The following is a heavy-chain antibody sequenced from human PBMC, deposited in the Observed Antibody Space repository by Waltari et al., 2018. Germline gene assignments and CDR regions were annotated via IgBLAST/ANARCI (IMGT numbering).Heavy chain of an antibody. V-gene: IGHV3-20*04. CDR1: GFIFVVYG. CDR3: ARRKFADYHLDY. D-gene: IGHD4-17*01. J-gene: IGHJ4*02. Sequence: DVKVVESGGTVVRPGGSSRLSCVAAGFIFVVYGMVCVRQVPGKGLEWVSGINWNGGSTDYADSVKGRFIISRDNGKNSVFLQLNSLRVEDTALYYCARRKFADYHLDYWGQGTLVTVSS. CDR2: INWNGGST.